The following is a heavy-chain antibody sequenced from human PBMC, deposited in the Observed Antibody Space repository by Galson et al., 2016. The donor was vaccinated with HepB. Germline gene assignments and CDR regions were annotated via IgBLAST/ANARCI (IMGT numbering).Heavy chain of an antibody. J-gene: IGHJ4*02. CDR3: ARDPAYSAFDL. D-gene: IGHD5-18*01. Sequence: SVKVSCKASGYTFTTSGISWVRQAPGQGLEWMGWISTYSGNTKYAQKFQGGLTLTTDSSTTTAYMELRSLRFDDTALYYCARDPAYSAFDLWGQGVLVTVSS. V-gene: IGHV1-18*01. CDR1: GYTFTTSG. CDR2: ISTYSGNT.